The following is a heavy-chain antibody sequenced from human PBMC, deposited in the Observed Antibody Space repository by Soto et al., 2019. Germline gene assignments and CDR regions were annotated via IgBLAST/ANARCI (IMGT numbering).Heavy chain of an antibody. CDR2: ISSSSTTI. V-gene: IGHV3-48*01. Sequence: GGSLRLSCAASGFTFSSYSMNWVRQAPGKGLEWVSYISSSSTTIYYADSVKGRFTISRDNAKNSLYLQMNSLRAEDTALYYCARLYCRGGSCYSGDAFDIWGQGTMVTVSS. D-gene: IGHD2-15*01. J-gene: IGHJ3*02. CDR3: ARLYCRGGSCYSGDAFDI. CDR1: GFTFSSYS.